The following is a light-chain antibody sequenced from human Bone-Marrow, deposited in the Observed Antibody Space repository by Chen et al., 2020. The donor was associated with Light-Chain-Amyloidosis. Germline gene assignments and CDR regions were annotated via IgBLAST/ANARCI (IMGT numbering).Light chain of an antibody. CDR2: EAS. Sequence: EIVLTQSPATLSLSPGERATLSCRASQSVARYLAWYQHKPGQAPRLLIYEASNRATGIPARFSGSGSGTDFTLTISSLEPEDFAVYYCLHRSDRPPLTFGGGTKVEIK. V-gene: IGKV3-11*01. J-gene: IGKJ4*01. CDR3: LHRSDRPPLT. CDR1: QSVARY.